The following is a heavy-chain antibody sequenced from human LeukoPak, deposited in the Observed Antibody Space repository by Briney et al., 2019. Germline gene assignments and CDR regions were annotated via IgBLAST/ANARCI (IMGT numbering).Heavy chain of an antibody. CDR2: INNYSNNT. CDR3: GRQAGGYSSGWYQFHFDY. CDR1: GYTFTSHG. Sequence: ASVKVSSMASGYTFTSHGITWVRQAPGKGLEWMGWINNYSNNTNYAQKLQGRVTMTTDTSTSTAYMELRSLRSDDTAVYYCGRQAGGYSSGWYQFHFDYWGQGTLVTVSS. V-gene: IGHV1-18*04. J-gene: IGHJ4*02. D-gene: IGHD6-19*01.